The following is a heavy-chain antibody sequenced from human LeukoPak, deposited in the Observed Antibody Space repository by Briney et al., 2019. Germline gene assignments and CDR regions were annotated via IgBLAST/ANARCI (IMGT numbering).Heavy chain of an antibody. CDR3: ARVVRAGVSTFRGYFDY. CDR2: VYHGGKT. Sequence: PSETLSLTCAVSGGSISSGGFSWSWIRQTPGKGLEWIGYVYHGGKTFYSSSLKSRVTISIDRSKNMFSLKLYSVTAADTAVYFCARVVRAGVSTFRGYFDYWGQGTLVTVSS. CDR1: GGSISSGGFS. V-gene: IGHV4-30-2*01. D-gene: IGHD2/OR15-2a*01. J-gene: IGHJ4*02.